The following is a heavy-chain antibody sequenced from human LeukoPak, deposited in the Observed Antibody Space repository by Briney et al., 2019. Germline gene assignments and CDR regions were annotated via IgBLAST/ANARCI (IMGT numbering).Heavy chain of an antibody. CDR3: ARSHSSPTDDAFDI. Sequence: SVKVSCKASGGTFSSYAISWVRQAPGQGLEWMGGIIPIFGTANYAQKFQGRVTITADESTSTAYMELGSLRSEDTAVYYCARSHSSPTDDAFDIWGQGTMVTVSS. CDR2: IIPIFGTA. D-gene: IGHD6-13*01. J-gene: IGHJ3*02. V-gene: IGHV1-69*01. CDR1: GGTFSSYA.